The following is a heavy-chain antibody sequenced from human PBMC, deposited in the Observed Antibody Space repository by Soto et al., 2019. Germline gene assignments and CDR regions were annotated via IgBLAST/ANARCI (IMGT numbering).Heavy chain of an antibody. CDR3: ARWHSGYAFRWFDP. CDR1: GGSISSYY. D-gene: IGHD5-12*01. V-gene: IGHV4-59*01. Sequence: SETLSLTCTVSGGSISSYYWSWIRQPPGKGLEWIGYIYYSGSTNYNPSLKSRVTISVDTSKNQFSLKLSSVTAADTAVYYCARWHSGYAFRWFDPWGQGTLVTVSS. CDR2: IYYSGST. J-gene: IGHJ5*02.